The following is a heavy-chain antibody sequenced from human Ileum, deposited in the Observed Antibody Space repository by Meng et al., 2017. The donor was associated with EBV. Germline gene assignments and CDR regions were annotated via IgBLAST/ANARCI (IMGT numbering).Heavy chain of an antibody. CDR3: ASSDYYRSDY. J-gene: IGHJ4*02. V-gene: IGHV4-4*02. D-gene: IGHD3-22*01. CDR2: TSHSGST. CDR1: GGSISRSDW. Sequence: GQLQGSGPGLVQPSATLSLTGAVSGGSISRSDWWSWVGQPPGMGLEWIGETSHSGSTNYSPSLKSRVTISLDKSKNQLSLKLNSVTAADTAVYYCASSDYYRSDYWGQGTLVTVSS.